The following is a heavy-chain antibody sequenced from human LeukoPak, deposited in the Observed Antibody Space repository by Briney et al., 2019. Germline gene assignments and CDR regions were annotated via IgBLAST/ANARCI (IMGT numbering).Heavy chain of an antibody. CDR3: ARVRTAMVRYYYYYYMDV. J-gene: IGHJ6*03. CDR2: INHSGST. V-gene: IGHV4-34*01. Sequence: PSETLSLTCAVYGGSFSGYYWSWIRQPPGKGLEWIGEINHSGSTNYNPSLKSRVTISVDTPKNQFSLKLSSVTAADTAVYYCARVRTAMVRYYYYYYMDVWGKGTTVTVSS. CDR1: GGSFSGYY. D-gene: IGHD5-18*01.